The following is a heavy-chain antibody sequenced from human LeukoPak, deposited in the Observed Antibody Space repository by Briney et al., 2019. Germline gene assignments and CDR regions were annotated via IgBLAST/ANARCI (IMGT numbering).Heavy chain of an antibody. V-gene: IGHV3-23*01. CDR1: GFTFSSYG. J-gene: IGHJ6*03. CDR2: ISGSGSTT. D-gene: IGHD3-3*01. CDR3: AKTRTIFGVVGYMDV. Sequence: GGSLRLSCAASGFTFSSYGMTWVRQAPGKGLEWVSAISGSGSTTSYADSVKGRFTISRDNSKNTLDLQMNSLRADDTAVYYCAKTRTIFGVVGYMDVWGKGTTVTVSS.